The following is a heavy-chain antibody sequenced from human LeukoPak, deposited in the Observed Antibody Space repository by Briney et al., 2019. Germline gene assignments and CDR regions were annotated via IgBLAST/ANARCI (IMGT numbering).Heavy chain of an antibody. CDR1: GYDFINYG. CDR3: ARGGPFPSGSSSREYYLDY. Sequence: ASVKVSCKASGYDFINYGISWVRQAPGQGREWMGWRSIYNGNTDYKLQGRATMTTDTSTSTAYMEVRSLRSDDTAVYYCARGGPFPSGSSSREYYLDYWGQGTLVTVSS. CDR2: RSIYNGNT. J-gene: IGHJ4*02. D-gene: IGHD6-6*01. V-gene: IGHV1-18*01.